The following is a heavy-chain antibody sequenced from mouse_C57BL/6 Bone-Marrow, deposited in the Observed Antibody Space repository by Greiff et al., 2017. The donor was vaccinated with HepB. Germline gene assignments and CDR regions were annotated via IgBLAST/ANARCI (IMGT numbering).Heavy chain of an antibody. CDR1: GFTFSSYA. D-gene: IGHD1-1*01. J-gene: IGHJ2*01. V-gene: IGHV5-4*03. CDR3: ASLITTEVAPTFYFDY. CDR2: ISDGGSYT. Sequence: EVMLVESGGGLVKPGGSLKLSCAASGFTFSSYAMSWVRQTPEKRLEWVATISDGGSYTYYPDNVKGRFTISRDNAKNNLYLQMSHLKSEDTAMYYCASLITTEVAPTFYFDYWGQGTTLTVSS.